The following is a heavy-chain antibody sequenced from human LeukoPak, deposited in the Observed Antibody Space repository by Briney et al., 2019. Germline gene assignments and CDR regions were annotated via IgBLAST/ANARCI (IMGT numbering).Heavy chain of an antibody. Sequence: AASVKVSCKASGYTFTSYDINWVRQATGQGLEWMGWMNPNSGNTGYAQKSQGRVTITRNTSISTAYMELSSLRSEDTAVYYCARLRLYDFWSGPTPYYYMDVWGKGTTVTVSS. CDR3: ARLRLYDFWSGPTPYYYMDV. J-gene: IGHJ6*03. CDR1: GYTFTSYD. V-gene: IGHV1-8*03. D-gene: IGHD3-3*01. CDR2: MNPNSGNT.